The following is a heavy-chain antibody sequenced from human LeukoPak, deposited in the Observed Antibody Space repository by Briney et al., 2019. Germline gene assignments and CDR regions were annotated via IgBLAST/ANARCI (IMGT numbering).Heavy chain of an antibody. D-gene: IGHD6-19*01. V-gene: IGHV1-2*02. CDR3: ARVIAVAAGDY. CDR1: RYTFTGYY. Sequence: GASVKVSCKASRYTFTGYYMHWVRQAPGQGLEWMGWINPNSGGTNYAQRFQGRVTMTRDTSISTAYMELSRLRSDDTAVYYCARVIAVAAGDYWGQGTLVTVSS. CDR2: INPNSGGT. J-gene: IGHJ4*02.